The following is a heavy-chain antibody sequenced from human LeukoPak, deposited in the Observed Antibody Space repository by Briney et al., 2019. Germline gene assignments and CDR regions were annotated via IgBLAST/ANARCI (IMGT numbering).Heavy chain of an antibody. J-gene: IGHJ3*02. V-gene: IGHV4-39*07. D-gene: IGHD3-10*01. CDR1: GDSVNTRRYY. CDR3: ARGGVEYYGSGSYYWAFDI. CDR2: IYHSGST. Sequence: SETMSLTCPVSGDSVNTRRYYWGWIRQPPGKGLEWIGSIYHSGSTYYNPSLKSRVTISVDRSKNQFSLKLSSVTAADTAVYYCARGGVEYYGSGSYYWAFDIWGQGTMVTVSS.